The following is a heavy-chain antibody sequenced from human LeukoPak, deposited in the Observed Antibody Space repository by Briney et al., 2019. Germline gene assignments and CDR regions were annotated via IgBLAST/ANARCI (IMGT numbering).Heavy chain of an antibody. D-gene: IGHD4-23*01. V-gene: IGHV4-39*01. CDR2: IFYSGST. CDR3: ASHSSMTTVVFDY. J-gene: IGHJ4*02. Sequence: PSETLSLTCTVSGGSISSSNYYWGWIRQPPGKGLEWIGSIFYSGSTYYNPSLKSRVTISVDTSRRQFSLNLSSVTAADTAVYYCASHSSMTTVVFDYWGQGTLVTVSS. CDR1: GGSISSSNYY.